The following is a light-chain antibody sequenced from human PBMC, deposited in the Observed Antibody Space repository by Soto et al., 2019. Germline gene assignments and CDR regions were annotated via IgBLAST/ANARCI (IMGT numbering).Light chain of an antibody. CDR2: GVS. Sequence: EIVMTQSPATLSVSPGERATLSCRASQSVSSNLAWYQQKPGQAPRLLFYGVSTRATGIPARFSGTGSGTDFTLTISSLQSEDFAVYYCQQSNKWPYTFGQGTKLEIK. V-gene: IGKV3-15*01. CDR3: QQSNKWPYT. J-gene: IGKJ2*01. CDR1: QSVSSN.